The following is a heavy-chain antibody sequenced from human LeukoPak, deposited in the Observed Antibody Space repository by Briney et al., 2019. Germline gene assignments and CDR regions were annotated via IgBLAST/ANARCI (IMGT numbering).Heavy chain of an antibody. CDR3: ALLGGGYDYMDV. CDR2: IHPNSGGT. CDR1: GYTFNGYY. V-gene: IGHV1-2*02. Sequence: GASVKVSCKASGYTFNGYYMHWVRQAPGHGLEWMGWIHPNSGGTNYAQKFQGRVTMTRDTSISTAFMELSRLRSDDTAVYYCALLGGGYDYMDVWGKGTMVTISS. J-gene: IGHJ6*03. D-gene: IGHD3-16*01.